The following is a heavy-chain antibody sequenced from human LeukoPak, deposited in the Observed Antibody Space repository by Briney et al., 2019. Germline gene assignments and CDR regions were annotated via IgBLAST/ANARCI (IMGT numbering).Heavy chain of an antibody. V-gene: IGHV4-59*01. Sequence: SETLSLTCTVSGGSISNYYWSWIRQPPGKGLEWIGVIYYSGRTDYNPCLKSRVIISLDPSKNQFSLKLSSVTAEDTAVYYCARGLTSGYYGHYHMDVWGKGTTVTVSS. D-gene: IGHD3-22*01. J-gene: IGHJ6*03. CDR3: ARGLTSGYYGHYHMDV. CDR2: IYYSGRT. CDR1: GGSISNYY.